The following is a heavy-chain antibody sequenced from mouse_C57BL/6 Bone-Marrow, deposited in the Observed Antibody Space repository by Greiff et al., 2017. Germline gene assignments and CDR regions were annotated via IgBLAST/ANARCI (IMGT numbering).Heavy chain of an antibody. J-gene: IGHJ2*01. CDR2: IYPRSGNT. CDR3: ARNYDDDGIPLFDY. D-gene: IGHD2-4*01. CDR1: GYTFTSYG. Sequence: QVQLQQSGAELARPGASVKLSCKASGYTFTSYGISWVKQRTGQGLEWIGEIYPRSGNTYYNEKFKGKATLTADKSSSTAYMELRSLTSEDSAVYFCARNYDDDGIPLFDYWGQGTTLTVSS. V-gene: IGHV1-81*01.